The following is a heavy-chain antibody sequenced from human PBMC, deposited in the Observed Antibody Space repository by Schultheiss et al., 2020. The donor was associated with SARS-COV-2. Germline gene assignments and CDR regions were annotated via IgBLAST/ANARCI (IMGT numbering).Heavy chain of an antibody. CDR1: GGSISSGGYY. CDR3: ARRSIVGAKGAFDI. V-gene: IGHV4-61*08. Sequence: SETLSLTCTVSGGSISSGGYYWSWIRQHPGKGLEWIGYIYYSGSTNYNPSLKSRVTISVDTSKNQFSLKLSSVTAADTAVYYCARRSIVGAKGAFDIWGQGTMVTVSS. CDR2: IYYSGST. J-gene: IGHJ3*02. D-gene: IGHD1-26*01.